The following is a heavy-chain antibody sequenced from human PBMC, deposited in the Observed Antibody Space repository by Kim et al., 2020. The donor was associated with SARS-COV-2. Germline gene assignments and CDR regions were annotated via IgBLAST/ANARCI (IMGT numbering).Heavy chain of an antibody. CDR3: TTPDIVVVPGCY. J-gene: IGHJ4*02. V-gene: IGHV3-15*01. Sequence: GGSLRLSCAASGFTFSNAWMSWVRQAPGKGLEWVGRIKSKTDGGTTDYAAPVKGRFTISRDDSKNTLYLQMNSLKTEDTAVYYCTTPDIVVVPGCYWGRGTLVTVSS. CDR2: IKSKTDGGTT. D-gene: IGHD2-2*01. CDR1: GFTFSNAW.